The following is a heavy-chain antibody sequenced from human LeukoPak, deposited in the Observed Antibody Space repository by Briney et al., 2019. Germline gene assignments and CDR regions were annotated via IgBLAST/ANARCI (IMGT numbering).Heavy chain of an antibody. J-gene: IGHJ3*02. CDR3: ARGAGLRYFDWLSDAFDI. V-gene: IGHV4-30-4*07. D-gene: IGHD3-9*01. CDR1: GGSISSGGYS. CDR2: IYYSGST. Sequence: SQTLSLTCAVSGGSISSGGYSWSWIRQPPGKGLEWIGYIYYSGSTYYNPSLKSRVTISVDTSKNQFSLKLSSVTAADTAVYYCARGAGLRYFDWLSDAFDIWGQGTMVTVSS.